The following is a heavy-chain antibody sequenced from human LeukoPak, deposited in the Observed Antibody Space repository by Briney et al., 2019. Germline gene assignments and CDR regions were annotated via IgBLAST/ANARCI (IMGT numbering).Heavy chain of an antibody. D-gene: IGHD6-19*01. CDR3: ARGRSGSTGWYGETHYYYSTDV. Sequence: SETLSLTCTVSGGSISIYYWSWIRQPAGKGLEWIGRIYTSGSTNYTPSLKCRITMSINTSENPFSLKLRSVTAADTAVYYCARGRSGSTGWYGETHYYYSTDVWGEGTTVTVSS. CDR1: GGSISIYY. CDR2: IYTSGST. J-gene: IGHJ6*03. V-gene: IGHV4-4*07.